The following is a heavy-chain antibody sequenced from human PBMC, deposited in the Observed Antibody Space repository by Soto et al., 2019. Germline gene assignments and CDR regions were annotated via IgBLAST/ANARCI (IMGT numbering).Heavy chain of an antibody. CDR3: AREGGIAAAGTRSTVWFDP. CDR2: INAGNGNT. CDR1: GYTFTSYA. D-gene: IGHD6-13*01. J-gene: IGHJ5*02. Sequence: QVQLVQSGAEVKKPGASVKVSCKASGYTFTSYAMHWVRQAPGQRLEWMGWINAGNGNTKYSQKFQGRVTITRDTSASTAYMGLSSLRSEDTAVYYCAREGGIAAAGTRSTVWFDPWGQGTLVTVSS. V-gene: IGHV1-3*01.